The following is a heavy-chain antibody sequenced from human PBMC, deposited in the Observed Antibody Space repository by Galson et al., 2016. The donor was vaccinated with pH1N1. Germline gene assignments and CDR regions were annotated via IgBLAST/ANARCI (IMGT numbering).Heavy chain of an antibody. V-gene: IGHV5-51*03. J-gene: IGHJ4*02. CDR2: IYPGDSDA. CDR1: GYTFTNYW. CDR3: ARPQSLATPAFFFDS. D-gene: IGHD6-13*01. Sequence: QSGAEVKKPGESLKISCRASGYTFTNYWIGWVRQVPGKGLEWMAIIYPGDSDARYSPSFQGRVTISADKSIRTAYLHWSSLKASEPAIYYCARPQSLATPAFFFDSWAGEPWSPSPQ.